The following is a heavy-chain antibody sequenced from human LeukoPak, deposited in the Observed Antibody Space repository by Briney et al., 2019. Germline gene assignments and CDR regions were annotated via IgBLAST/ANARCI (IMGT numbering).Heavy chain of an antibody. J-gene: IGHJ6*03. V-gene: IGHV4-30-4*01. D-gene: IGHD3-16*01. CDR3: ARARGDSPRIYYYMDV. CDR2: IYYIGTA. CDR1: GDSISIGDYR. Sequence: PSETLSLTCSVSGDSISIGDYRWSWLRQSPGKGLEWIGYIYYIGTAYYNPSLRSRVALSADTSKNQFSLKLNSVTVADSAVYFCARARGDSPRIYYYMDVWGKGTTVTVSS.